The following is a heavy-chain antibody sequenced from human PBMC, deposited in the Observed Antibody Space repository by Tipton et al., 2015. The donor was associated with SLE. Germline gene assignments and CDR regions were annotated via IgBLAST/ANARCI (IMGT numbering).Heavy chain of an antibody. CDR3: ARGIMGDHDY. D-gene: IGHD3-16*01. Sequence: TLSLTCAVHGGSFSGYYCSWIRQPPGKGLEWIGEINHSGSTNYNPSLKSRVTISVDTSKNQFSLKLSSVTAADTAVYYCARGIMGDHDYCGQRTLVTVSS. CDR2: INHSGST. J-gene: IGHJ4*02. CDR1: GGSFSGYY. V-gene: IGHV4-34*01.